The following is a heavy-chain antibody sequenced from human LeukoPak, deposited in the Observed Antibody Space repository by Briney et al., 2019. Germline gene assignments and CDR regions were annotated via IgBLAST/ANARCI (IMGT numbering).Heavy chain of an antibody. J-gene: IGHJ2*01. Sequence: ISSSGGTKHYADSVKGRFTISRDNAKNSVYLQMNSLRAEDTAVYYCARDRSFYWYFGLWGRGTLVTVSS. CDR3: ARDRSFYWYFGL. V-gene: IGHV3-48*01. D-gene: IGHD1-26*01. CDR2: ISSSGGTK.